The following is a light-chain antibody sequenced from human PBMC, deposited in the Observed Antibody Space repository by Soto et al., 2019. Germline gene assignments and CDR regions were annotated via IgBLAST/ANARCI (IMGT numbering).Light chain of an antibody. J-gene: IGKJ4*01. CDR3: QQSYSTPLT. CDR1: QSVSSY. V-gene: IGKV3-11*01. Sequence: EIVLTQSPATLSLSPGERATLSCRASQSVSSYLAWYQQKPGQAPRLLIYDASNRATGIPARFSGSGSGTDFTLTISILEPEDFATYYCQQSYSTPLTFGGGTKVEIK. CDR2: DAS.